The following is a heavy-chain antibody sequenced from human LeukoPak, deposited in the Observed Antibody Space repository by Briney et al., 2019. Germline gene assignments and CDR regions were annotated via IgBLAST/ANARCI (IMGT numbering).Heavy chain of an antibody. CDR3: ARPGEMATIQFAFDI. CDR1: GYSFTSYW. CDR2: IYPGDSDT. V-gene: IGHV5-51*01. Sequence: GESLKISRKGSGYSFTSYWIGWVRQMPGKGLEWMGIIYPGDSDTRYSPSFQGQVTISADKSISTAYLQWSSLKASDTAMYYCARPGEMATIQFAFDIWGQGTMVTVSS. J-gene: IGHJ3*02. D-gene: IGHD5-24*01.